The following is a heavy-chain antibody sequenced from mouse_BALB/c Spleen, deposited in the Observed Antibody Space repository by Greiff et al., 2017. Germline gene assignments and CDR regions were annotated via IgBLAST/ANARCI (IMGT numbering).Heavy chain of an antibody. CDR2: ISTYYGNT. J-gene: IGHJ4*01. CDR1: GYTFTDYA. D-gene: IGHD1-1*01. V-gene: IGHV1-67*01. CDR3: ANGTNSYGSSGYAMDY. Sequence: VQLQQSGPELVRPGVSVKISCKGSGYTFTDYAMHWVKQSHAKSLEWIGVISTYYGNTNYNKKFKGKAKMTVDKSSSTAYMELARLTSEDSANYYCANGTNSYGSSGYAMDYWGQGTSVTVSS.